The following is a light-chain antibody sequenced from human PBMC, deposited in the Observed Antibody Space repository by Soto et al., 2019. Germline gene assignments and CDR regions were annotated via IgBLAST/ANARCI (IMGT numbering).Light chain of an antibody. CDR1: QSINTW. J-gene: IGKJ2*01. CDR2: KAS. CDR3: QQYSTYPYI. V-gene: IGKV1-5*03. Sequence: DIQMTQSPSTLSASVGDRVTITCRASQSINTWLAWYQQKAGNAPKLLIYKASDLQGGVPARFGGSGLGTEFSLSISSLQPDDFATYYCQQYSTYPYIFGQGTKVEIK.